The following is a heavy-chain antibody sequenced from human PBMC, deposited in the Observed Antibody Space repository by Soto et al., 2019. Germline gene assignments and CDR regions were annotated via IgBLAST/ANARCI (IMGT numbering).Heavy chain of an antibody. J-gene: IGHJ4*02. CDR2: ISGSSSYI. D-gene: IGHD2-15*01. CDR3: ARGESMAAAVDY. Sequence: KPGGSLRLSCAASGFTFSDSYMIWIRQAPGKGLEWVSYISGSSSYINYADSVKGRFTISRDNAKNSLYLQMNSLRAEDTAMYYCARGESMAAAVDYWGQGTQVTVSS. CDR1: GFTFSDSY. V-gene: IGHV3-11*06.